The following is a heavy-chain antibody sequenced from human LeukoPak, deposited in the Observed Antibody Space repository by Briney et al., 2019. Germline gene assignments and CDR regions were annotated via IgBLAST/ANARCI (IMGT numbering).Heavy chain of an antibody. CDR1: GFTFSSNW. Sequence: GGSLRLSCAASGFTFSSNWMSWVRQAPGRGLEWVVNMHPGGNEKYYEDSVKGRFTISRDNAENSLFLQMNSLRAVDTAVYYCARLTNSGYYWLFDYWGQGTLVTVSS. J-gene: IGHJ4*02. V-gene: IGHV3-7*04. CDR2: MHPGGNEK. CDR3: ARLTNSGYYWLFDY. D-gene: IGHD3-22*01.